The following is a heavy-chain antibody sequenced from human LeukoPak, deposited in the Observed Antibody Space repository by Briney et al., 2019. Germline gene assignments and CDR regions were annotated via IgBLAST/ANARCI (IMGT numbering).Heavy chain of an antibody. D-gene: IGHD6-19*01. J-gene: IGHJ4*02. Sequence: PSETLSLTCTVSGGSISSYYWSWIRQPPGKGLEWIGYIYYSGSTNYNPSLKSRVTISVDTPKNQFSLKLSSVTAADTAVYYCASIAVAGTWGFDYWGQGTLVTVSS. CDR1: GGSISSYY. CDR3: ASIAVAGTWGFDY. CDR2: IYYSGST. V-gene: IGHV4-59*01.